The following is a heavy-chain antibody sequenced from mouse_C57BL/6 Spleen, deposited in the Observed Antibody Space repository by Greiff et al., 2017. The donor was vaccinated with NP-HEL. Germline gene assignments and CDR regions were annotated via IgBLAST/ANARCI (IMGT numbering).Heavy chain of an antibody. J-gene: IGHJ1*03. CDR1: GYTFTSYW. V-gene: IGHV1-5*01. Sequence: VQLQQSGTVLARPGASVKMSCKTSGYTFTSYWMHWVKQRPGQGLEWIGAIYPGNSDTSYNQKFKGKAKLTAVTSASTAYMELSSLTNEDSAVYYCTRMGTTVVEGNWYFDVWGTGTTVTVSS. D-gene: IGHD1-1*01. CDR2: IYPGNSDT. CDR3: TRMGTTVVEGNWYFDV.